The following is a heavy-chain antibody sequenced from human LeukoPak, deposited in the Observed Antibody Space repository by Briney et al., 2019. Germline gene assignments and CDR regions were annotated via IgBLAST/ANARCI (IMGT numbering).Heavy chain of an antibody. CDR2: ISWGSGTR. V-gene: IGHV3-9*01. J-gene: IGHJ4*02. CDR1: GFTFDDYA. Sequence: SLRLSCAASGFTFDDYAMHWVRQAPGKGLEWVSGISWGSGTRDYADSVKGRFTISRDNAKKSLYMQMNSLRAEDTALYYCAKGPPVWGSYGDCRGQGTLVTVSS. D-gene: IGHD3-16*01. CDR3: AKGPPVWGSYGDC.